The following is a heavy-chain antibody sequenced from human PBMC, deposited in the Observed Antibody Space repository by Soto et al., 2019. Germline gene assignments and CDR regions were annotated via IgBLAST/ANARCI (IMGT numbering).Heavy chain of an antibody. CDR2: MNPINGAT. V-gene: IGHV1-8*02. CDR3: GRGPSPRAPAGGTPYYFAMDA. CDR1: GYDFTACY. J-gene: IGHJ6*02. D-gene: IGHD6-13*01. Sequence: GASVNVSCKSSGYDFTACYINWVRQASGQGLECMGWMNPINGATGFAQRFQGRVSMTRNTATDTAYLDLTGLRSDDTAVYYCGRGPSPRAPAGGTPYYFAMDAWGQGTTVTVSS.